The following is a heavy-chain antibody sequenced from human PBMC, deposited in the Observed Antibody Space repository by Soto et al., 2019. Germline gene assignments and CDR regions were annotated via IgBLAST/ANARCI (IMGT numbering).Heavy chain of an antibody. V-gene: IGHV3-30*03. CDR2: ISYDGSNK. D-gene: IGHD6-13*01. CDR3: AREGSSSLYGMDV. Sequence: GGSLRLSCAASGFTFSSYGMHWVRQAPGKGLEWVAVISYDGSNKYYADSVKGRFTISRDNSKNMLYLQMNSLRAEDTAVYYCAREGSSSLYGMDVWGQGTTVTVSS. J-gene: IGHJ6*02. CDR1: GFTFSSYG.